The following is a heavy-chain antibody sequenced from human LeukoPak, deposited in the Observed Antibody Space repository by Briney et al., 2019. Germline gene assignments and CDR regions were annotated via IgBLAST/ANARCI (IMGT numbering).Heavy chain of an antibody. CDR3: ARGLLTGGQTVAGDDTDDY. J-gene: IGHJ4*02. D-gene: IGHD6-19*01. Sequence: ASVKVSCKASGYTFTSYGISWVRQAPGQGLEWMGWISAYNGNTNYAQKLQGRVTMTTDTSTSTAYMELRSLRSDDTAVYYCARGLLTGGQTVAGDDTDDYWGQGTLVTVSS. V-gene: IGHV1-18*01. CDR1: GYTFTSYG. CDR2: ISAYNGNT.